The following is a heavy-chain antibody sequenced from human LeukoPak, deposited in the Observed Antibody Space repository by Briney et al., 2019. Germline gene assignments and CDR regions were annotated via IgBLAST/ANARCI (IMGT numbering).Heavy chain of an antibody. J-gene: IGHJ4*02. CDR2: ISGSGGST. D-gene: IGHD3-22*01. CDR1: GFTFSSYA. V-gene: IGHV3-23*01. Sequence: GGSLRLSCAASGFTFSSYAMSWVRQAPGKGLEWVSAISGSGGSTYYADSVKGRFTISRDNSKNTLYLQMNSLRAEDTAVYYCAKVGYDSSGYYGGVDYWSQGTLVTVSS. CDR3: AKVGYDSSGYYGGVDY.